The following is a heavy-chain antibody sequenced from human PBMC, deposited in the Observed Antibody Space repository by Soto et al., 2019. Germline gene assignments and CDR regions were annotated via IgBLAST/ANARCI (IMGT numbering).Heavy chain of an antibody. D-gene: IGHD3-10*01. CDR3: ARVGSGSFGGGWFDP. J-gene: IGHJ5*02. Sequence: QVQLQESGPGLVKPSETLSLTCTVSGGSISSYYWSWIRQPPGKGLEWIGYIYYSGSTNYNPSPKSRVTISVDTSKNQFSLKLSSVTAADTAVYYCARVGSGSFGGGWFDPWGQGTLVTVSS. CDR1: GGSISSYY. V-gene: IGHV4-59*01. CDR2: IYYSGST.